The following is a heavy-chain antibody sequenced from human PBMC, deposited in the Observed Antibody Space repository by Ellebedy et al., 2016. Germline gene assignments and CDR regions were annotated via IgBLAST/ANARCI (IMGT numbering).Heavy chain of an antibody. CDR3: AKEVNQLPSEYFQH. Sequence: SETLSLTXAVYGGSFSGYYWTWIRQPPGKGLEWIGEINHSGSTNYNPSLKSRLTISVDTSKNQFSLKLSSVTGADTAVYYCAKEVNQLPSEYFQHWGQGTRVTVSS. CDR1: GGSFSGYY. J-gene: IGHJ1*01. V-gene: IGHV4-34*01. D-gene: IGHD2-2*01. CDR2: INHSGST.